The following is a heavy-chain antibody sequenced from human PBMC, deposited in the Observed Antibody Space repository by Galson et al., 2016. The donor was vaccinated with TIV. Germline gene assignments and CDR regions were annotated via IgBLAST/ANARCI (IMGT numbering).Heavy chain of an antibody. CDR3: ARDPTYYDTNGWGH. D-gene: IGHD3-22*01. CDR2: TSTYNGYT. Sequence: SVKVSCKASGYSFTNYGIAWVRQAPGQGLEWMGWTSTYNGYTDYAQKLQGRVTMTTDTSTSTAYMELRSLRSDDTAMYYCARDPTYYDTNGWGHWGQGTLVSVSS. CDR1: GYSFTNYG. J-gene: IGHJ4*02. V-gene: IGHV1-18*01.